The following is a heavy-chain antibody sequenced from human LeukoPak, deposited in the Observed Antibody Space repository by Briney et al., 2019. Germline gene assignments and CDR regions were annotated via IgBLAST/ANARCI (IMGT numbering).Heavy chain of an antibody. CDR3: ARGDYCSSTSCYSDWFDP. CDR1: GGSISSSSYY. V-gene: IGHV4-39*07. Sequence: SETLSLTCTVSGGSISSSSYYWGWIRQPPGKGLEWIGSIYYSGSTYYNPSLKSRVTISVDTSKNQFSLKLSSVTAADTAVYYCARGDYCSSTSCYSDWFDPWGQGTLVTVSS. J-gene: IGHJ5*02. CDR2: IYYSGST. D-gene: IGHD2-2*01.